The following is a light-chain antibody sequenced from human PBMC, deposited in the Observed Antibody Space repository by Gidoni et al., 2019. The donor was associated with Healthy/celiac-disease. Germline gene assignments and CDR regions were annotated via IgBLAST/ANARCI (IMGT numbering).Light chain of an antibody. CDR2: GAS. Sequence: EIVLTQSPGTLSLSPGARATLSCRASQSVSSSYLAWYQQKPGQAPRLLIYGASSRATGIPDRFSGSGSGTDFTLTISRLEPEDFAVYYCQQYGSSPEFTFGPXTKVDIK. CDR1: QSVSSSY. J-gene: IGKJ3*01. CDR3: QQYGSSPEFT. V-gene: IGKV3-20*01.